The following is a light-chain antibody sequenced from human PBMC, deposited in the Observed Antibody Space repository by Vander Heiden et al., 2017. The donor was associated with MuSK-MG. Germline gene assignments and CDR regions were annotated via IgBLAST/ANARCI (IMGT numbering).Light chain of an antibody. CDR3: QKYNSACRDGVT. CDR2: AAS. Sequence: DIPMTQSPSSLSASVGDRVTITCRAGQDISNYLAWYQQKPEKVPQLLSYAASTLQSGVPARFSGIGSGTDFTLTISSLQPEDVATYYFQKYNSACRDGVTFGQGTTVDIK. CDR1: QDISNY. V-gene: IGKV1-27*01. J-gene: IGKJ3*01.